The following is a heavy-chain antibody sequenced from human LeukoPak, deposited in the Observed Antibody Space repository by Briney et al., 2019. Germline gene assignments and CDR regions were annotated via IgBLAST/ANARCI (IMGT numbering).Heavy chain of an antibody. CDR2: LRDTEST. V-gene: IGHV4-59*11. Sequence: PSETLSLTCTVSGASISTHYWSWLRQPPGKELEWIVYLRDTESTKDNPSLKSRVALSADTSKNQFSLRLTSVTAADTAIYYCATLKRGSVFGYFNFWGQGLLVTVSS. J-gene: IGHJ4*02. D-gene: IGHD3-3*01. CDR3: ATLKRGSVFGYFNF. CDR1: GASISTHY.